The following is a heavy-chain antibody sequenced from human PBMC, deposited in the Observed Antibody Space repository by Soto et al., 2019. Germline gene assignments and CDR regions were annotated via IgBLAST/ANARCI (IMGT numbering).Heavy chain of an antibody. Sequence: ASVKVSCKASGYTFTTYAIHWVRQAPGQRLEWMGWINAGNGNTTYSQRFQGRVTITRDTSASTAYMELSSLRSEDTAVYYCARGTGSGMDVWGQGTTVTVSS. CDR3: ARGTGSGMDV. V-gene: IGHV1-3*01. D-gene: IGHD3-10*01. CDR2: INAGNGNT. CDR1: GYTFTTYA. J-gene: IGHJ6*02.